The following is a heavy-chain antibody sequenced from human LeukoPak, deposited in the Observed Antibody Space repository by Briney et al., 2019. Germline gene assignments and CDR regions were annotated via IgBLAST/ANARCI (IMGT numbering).Heavy chain of an antibody. D-gene: IGHD6-13*01. CDR2: IYHSGSI. J-gene: IGHJ3*02. CDR1: GGSISSSNW. V-gene: IGHV4-4*02. Sequence: PSETLSLTCAVSGGSISSSNWWSWVRQPPGKGLEWIGEIYHSGSINYNPSLKSRVTISVDKSKNQFSLKLSSVTAADTAVYYCARQSSSWYGPMGDDAFDIWGQGTMVTVSS. CDR3: ARQSSSWYGPMGDDAFDI.